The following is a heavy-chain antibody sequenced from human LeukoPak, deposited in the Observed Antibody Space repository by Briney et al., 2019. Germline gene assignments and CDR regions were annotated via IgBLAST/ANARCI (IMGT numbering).Heavy chain of an antibody. CDR1: GFTFSSYE. V-gene: IGHV3-48*03. J-gene: IGHJ6*03. D-gene: IGHD5-12*01. Sequence: GGSLRLSCAASGFTFSSYEMHWVRQAPGKGLEWVSYISSSGSTIYYADSVKGRFTISRDNSKNTLYLQMNSLRGEDTAVYYCARERATLDYYYYMDVWGKGTTVTVSS. CDR3: ARERATLDYYYYMDV. CDR2: ISSSGSTI.